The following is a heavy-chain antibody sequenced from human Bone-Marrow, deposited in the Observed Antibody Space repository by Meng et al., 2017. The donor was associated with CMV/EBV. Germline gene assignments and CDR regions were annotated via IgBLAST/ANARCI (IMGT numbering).Heavy chain of an antibody. CDR3: ARDPGQPAAGPGTSYYYGMDV. V-gene: IGHV3-74*01. D-gene: IGHD1-1*01. CDR2: INSDGGTK. Sequence: GESLKISCAASGFTFSSYWMHWVRQAPGKGLVLVSRINSDGGTKSYAESVKGRFTIARDNAKNTLYLQMNSLRAEDTAVYYCARDPGQPAAGPGTSYYYGMDVWGQGTTVAVSS. CDR1: GFTFSSYW. J-gene: IGHJ6*02.